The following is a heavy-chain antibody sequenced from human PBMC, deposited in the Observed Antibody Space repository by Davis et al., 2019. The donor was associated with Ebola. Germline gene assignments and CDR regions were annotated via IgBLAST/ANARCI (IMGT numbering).Heavy chain of an antibody. Sequence: HTGGSLRLSCKASGFKFSDSWMYWVRQSPGKGLVWVSRINGDGTIVNYADSVKGRFTISRDNAKSSLYLQMNSLRAEDTAVYYCVRDWDGSGSFDYWGQGTLATVSS. CDR2: INGDGTIV. J-gene: IGHJ4*02. CDR3: VRDWDGSGSFDY. D-gene: IGHD1-26*01. V-gene: IGHV3-74*01. CDR1: GFKFSDSW.